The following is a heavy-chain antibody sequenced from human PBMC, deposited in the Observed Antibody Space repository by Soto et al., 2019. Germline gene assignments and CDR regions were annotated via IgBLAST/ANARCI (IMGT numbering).Heavy chain of an antibody. CDR2: ITYDGSKK. Sequence: PGGSLRLSCAASGFTFSSYGMHWVRQAPGKGLEWVANITYDGSKKYYVDSVKGRFTISRDNAKNSLYLQMNSLRAEDTAVYYCARCGYSYYYYYYMDVWGKGTTVTVSS. CDR1: GFTFSSYG. V-gene: IGHV3-30*03. J-gene: IGHJ6*03. D-gene: IGHD5-18*01. CDR3: ARCGYSYYYYYYMDV.